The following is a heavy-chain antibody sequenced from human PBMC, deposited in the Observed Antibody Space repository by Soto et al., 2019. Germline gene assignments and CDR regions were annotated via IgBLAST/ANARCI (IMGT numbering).Heavy chain of an antibody. CDR1: GFTFKNYG. D-gene: IGHD6-13*01. CDR2: IWNDGNGY. Sequence: HGGSQRLSCAASGFTFKNYGRHWVRPAPGKGVEWVAVIWNDGNGYYYANSVKGRFTISRDNSKNTLYLQMSSLRAEDTAVYYYARRQISPPTRGAASARGGMDVWGQGTTVTVSS. V-gene: IGHV3-33*01. J-gene: IGHJ6*02. CDR3: ARRQISPPTRGAASARGGMDV.